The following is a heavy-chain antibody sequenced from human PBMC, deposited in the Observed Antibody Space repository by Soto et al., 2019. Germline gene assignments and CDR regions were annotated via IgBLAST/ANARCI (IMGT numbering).Heavy chain of an antibody. D-gene: IGHD2-2*01. V-gene: IGHV1-8*01. CDR3: ARGRYCSSTSCYLNWFDP. CDR2: MNPNSGNT. Sequence: QVQLVQSGAEVKKPGASVKVSCKASGYTFTSYDINWVRQATGQGLEWMGWMNPNSGNTGYAQKFQGRVTVTRNTSISTAYMELSSLRSEDTAVYYCARGRYCSSTSCYLNWFDPWGQGTLVTVSS. CDR1: GYTFTSYD. J-gene: IGHJ5*02.